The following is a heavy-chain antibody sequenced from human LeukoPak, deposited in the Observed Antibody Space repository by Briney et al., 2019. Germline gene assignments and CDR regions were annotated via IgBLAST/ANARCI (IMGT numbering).Heavy chain of an antibody. J-gene: IGHJ4*02. Sequence: ASVKVSCKVSGYTLTKLSMHWVRQAPGKGLEWMGSFDPEDGETIYAQKFQGRVTMTEDTSTDTAYMELSSLRSEDTAVYYCATVFVDTEGPLEKYYFDYWGQGTLVTVSS. CDR3: ATVFVDTEGPLEKYYFDY. D-gene: IGHD5-18*01. CDR2: FDPEDGET. V-gene: IGHV1-24*01. CDR1: GYTLTKLS.